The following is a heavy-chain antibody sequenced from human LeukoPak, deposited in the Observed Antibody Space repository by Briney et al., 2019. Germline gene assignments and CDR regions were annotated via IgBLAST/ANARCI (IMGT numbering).Heavy chain of an antibody. CDR3: AREDPQTTVPEGMDV. Sequence: SATLSLTCTVSGGSISNYYWSWLRQSPGKGLEWIGYIYYSGTTNSNPSLKSRVTISVDTSKNQFSLQLRSVTAADTAVYYCAREDPQTTVPEGMDVWGQGTTVIVSS. J-gene: IGHJ6*02. CDR1: GGSISNYY. V-gene: IGHV4-59*01. D-gene: IGHD4-17*01. CDR2: IYYSGTT.